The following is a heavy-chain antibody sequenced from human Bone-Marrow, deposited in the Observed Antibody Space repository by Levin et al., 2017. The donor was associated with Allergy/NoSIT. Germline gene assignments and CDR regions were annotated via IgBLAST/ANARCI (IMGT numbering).Heavy chain of an antibody. CDR2: ITGSGGTT. CDR3: AKGRGVGYGYFDY. V-gene: IGHV3-23*01. CDR1: GFTFSGYT. J-gene: IGHJ4*02. D-gene: IGHD3-10*01. Sequence: PGGSLRLSCAASGFTFSGYTMSWVRQAPGKGLEWVSGITGSGGTTYYADSVKGRFTISRDSSKNTLYLQMNSLRAEDTAVYYCAKGRGVGYGYFDYWGQGTLVTVSS.